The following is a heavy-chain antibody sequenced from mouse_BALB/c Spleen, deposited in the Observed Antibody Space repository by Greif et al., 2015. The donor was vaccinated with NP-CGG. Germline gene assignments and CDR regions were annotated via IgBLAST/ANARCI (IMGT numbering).Heavy chain of an antibody. V-gene: IGHV14-3*02. CDR2: IDPANGNT. CDR1: GFNIKDTY. Sequence: EVMLVESGAELVKPGASVKLSCTASGFNIKDTYMHWVKQRPEQGLEWIGRIDPANGNTKYDPKFQGKATMAADTSSNTAYLQLSSLTSEDTAVYYCGGGDVAMDYWGQGTSVTVSS. CDR3: GGGDVAMDY. J-gene: IGHJ4*01.